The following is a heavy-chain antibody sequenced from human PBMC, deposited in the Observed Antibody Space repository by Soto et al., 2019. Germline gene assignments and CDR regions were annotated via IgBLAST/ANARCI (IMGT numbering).Heavy chain of an antibody. CDR3: ARGFSAGKGSPPDY. J-gene: IGHJ4*02. D-gene: IGHD3-10*01. CDR1: GFTFVNYA. CDR2: LNGSGGST. V-gene: IGHV3-23*01. Sequence: GSLRLSCAASGFTFVNYAMTLVRQSPWKGLEWVSGLNGSGGSTSSADSVKGRFAISRDNSKNTLYLQMNSLRDGDTAVYYCARGFSAGKGSPPDYWGQGTLVTVSS.